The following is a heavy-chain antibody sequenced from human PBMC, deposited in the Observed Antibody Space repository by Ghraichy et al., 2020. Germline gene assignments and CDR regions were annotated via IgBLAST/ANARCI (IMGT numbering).Heavy chain of an antibody. CDR3: ARVIMVQGVSTDY. CDR1: GFTFSSYW. D-gene: IGHD3-10*01. Sequence: GGSLRLSCAASGFTFSSYWMSWVRQAPGKGLEWVANIKQDGSEKYYVDSMKGRFTISRDNAKNSLYLQMNSLRAEDTAVYYCARVIMVQGVSTDYWGQGTLVTVSS. CDR2: IKQDGSEK. J-gene: IGHJ4*02. V-gene: IGHV3-7*03.